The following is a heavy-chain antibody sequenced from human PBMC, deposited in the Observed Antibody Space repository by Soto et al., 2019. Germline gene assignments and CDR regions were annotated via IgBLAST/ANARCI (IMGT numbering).Heavy chain of an antibody. D-gene: IGHD2-21*01. Sequence: EVQLVESGGGLVQPGGSLRLSCAASGFTFSSYSMNWVRQAPGKGLEWVSYISSSSTNIYYADSVQGRFTISRDNAKNSLYLQMTSLRDEDTAVYYCARDLYYGGNFDYWGQGTLVTVSS. V-gene: IGHV3-48*02. CDR3: ARDLYYGGNFDY. CDR1: GFTFSSYS. CDR2: ISSSSTNI. J-gene: IGHJ4*02.